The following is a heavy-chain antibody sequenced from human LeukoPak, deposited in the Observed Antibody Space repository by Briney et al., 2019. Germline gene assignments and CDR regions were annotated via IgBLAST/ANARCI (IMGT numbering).Heavy chain of an antibody. CDR3: ASLRRDGYRRGFDI. CDR2: IYSSGKI. V-gene: IGHV4-59*01. CDR1: GGPINSYY. J-gene: IGHJ3*02. Sequence: SETLSLTCTVSGGPINSYYWTWIRQPPGKGLEWIGYIYSSGKINYNPSLESRVTISVDTSKNQFSLKLTSVPAADTAVYYCASLRRDGYRRGFDIWGQGTMVTVSS. D-gene: IGHD5-24*01.